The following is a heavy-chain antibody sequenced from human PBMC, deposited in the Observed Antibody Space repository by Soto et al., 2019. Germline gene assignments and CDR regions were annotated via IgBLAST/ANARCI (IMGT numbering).Heavy chain of an antibody. CDR2: IDGSGSGT. CDR1: GFSFSSDA. V-gene: IGHV3-23*01. D-gene: IGHD3-16*01. Sequence: EVQLLDSGGGLVQPGGSLRLSCAASGFSFSSDAMSWVRQAPGKGLEWVSTIDGSGSGTYYAGSVKGRFTISRDNSKNTLCLQMNSLGADDTAIYFCAKARYVSSRGYFDYWGQGTLVTVSS. CDR3: AKARYVSSRGYFDY. J-gene: IGHJ4*02.